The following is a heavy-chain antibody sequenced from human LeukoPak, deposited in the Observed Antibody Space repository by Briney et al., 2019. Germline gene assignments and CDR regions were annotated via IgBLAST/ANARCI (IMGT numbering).Heavy chain of an antibody. CDR3: VRHTDRIRFAMDV. CDR1: GGSISGSYSY. D-gene: IGHD3-22*01. CDR2: VFHSGTT. V-gene: IGHV4-39*01. J-gene: IGHJ6*02. Sequence: SETLSLTCIVSGGSISGSYSYWGWVGQPPGEGLERIGNVFHSGTTYYNPSLKSRLTTSVDTSKNLFSMRLSSVTAADTAVYYCVRHTDRIRFAMDVWGQGTTVTVSS.